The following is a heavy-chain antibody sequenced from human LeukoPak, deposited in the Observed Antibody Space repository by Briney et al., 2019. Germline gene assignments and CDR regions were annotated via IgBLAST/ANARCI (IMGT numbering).Heavy chain of an antibody. Sequence: GGSLRLSCAASGFTFSSYSMNWVRQTPGKGLEWVSSISSSSYIYYADSVKGRFTISRDNAKNSLYLQMNSLRAEDTAVYYCARGQGGSCCAEYFQHWGQGTLVTVSS. CDR3: ARGQGGSCCAEYFQH. CDR2: ISSSSYI. V-gene: IGHV3-21*01. CDR1: GFTFSSYS. J-gene: IGHJ1*01. D-gene: IGHD2-15*01.